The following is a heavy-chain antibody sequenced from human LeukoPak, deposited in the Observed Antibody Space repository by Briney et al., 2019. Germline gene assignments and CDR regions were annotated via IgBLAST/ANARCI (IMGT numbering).Heavy chain of an antibody. V-gene: IGHV3-30*03. CDR2: ISFDGTNK. CDR1: GFTFSNYG. J-gene: IGHJ3*02. Sequence: GRSLRLSCDASGFTFSNYGMHWVRQAPGKGLEWVAAISFDGTNKYYTDSVKGRFIISRDNSKNTQWLQMNSLRPEDTAVYYCARGQRAFDIWGQGTLVTVSS. CDR3: ARGQRAFDI.